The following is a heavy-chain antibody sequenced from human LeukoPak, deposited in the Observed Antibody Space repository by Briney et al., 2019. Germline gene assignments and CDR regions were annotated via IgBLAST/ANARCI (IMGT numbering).Heavy chain of an antibody. V-gene: IGHV3-11*06. CDR1: GFTFSDYY. CDR2: ISSSSYT. Sequence: KPGGSLRLSCAASGFTFSDYYMSWIRQAPGKGLEWVSYISSSSYTNYADSVKGRFTISRDNAKNSLYLQMNSLGAEDTAVYYCARCSDDYGSGTLGGFDPWGQGTLVTVSS. J-gene: IGHJ5*02. CDR3: ARCSDDYGSGTLGGFDP. D-gene: IGHD3-10*01.